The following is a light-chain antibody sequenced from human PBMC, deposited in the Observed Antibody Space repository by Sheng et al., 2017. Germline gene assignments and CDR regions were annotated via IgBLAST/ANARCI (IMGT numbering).Light chain of an antibody. CDR3: SSYASSNTWL. Sequence: LTQSPSVSVAPGKTARITCGANNIGSKGVHWYQHHPGKAPKLMIYDVSNRPSGISNRFSGSKSGTTASLTIFGLQAEDEADYYCSSYASSNTWLFGGGTKLTVL. J-gene: IGLJ3*02. V-gene: IGLV2-14*03. CDR1: NIGSKG. CDR2: DVS.